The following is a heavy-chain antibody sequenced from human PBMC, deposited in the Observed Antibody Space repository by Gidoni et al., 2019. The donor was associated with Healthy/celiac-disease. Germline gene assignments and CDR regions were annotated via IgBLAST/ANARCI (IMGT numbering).Heavy chain of an antibody. D-gene: IGHD2-2*01. V-gene: IGHV4-34*01. CDR3: VVVPAAMYAGPDY. CDR1: GGSVSGYY. Sequence: QVQLQQWGAGLLKPPATLSLTCAAYGGSVSGYYCTWIRQPPGKGLEWIGEINHSGSTNYHPSLKSRVTISVDTSKNQFSLKLSSVTAADTAVYYCVVVPAAMYAGPDYWGQGTLVTVSS. CDR2: INHSGST. J-gene: IGHJ4*02.